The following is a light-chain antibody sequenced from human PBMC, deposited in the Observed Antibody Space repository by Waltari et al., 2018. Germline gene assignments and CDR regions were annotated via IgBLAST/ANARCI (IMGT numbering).Light chain of an antibody. Sequence: ENVLTQSPGALSLSPGERATLSCRASQTGGRSYLAWFQQKPGQAPMLLIYDASNRATGIPDRFSGSGSGTDFTLTISRLEPEDFAAYYCHQSASSPLTFGGGTKVEIK. CDR2: DAS. CDR3: HQSASSPLT. CDR1: QTGGRSY. V-gene: IGKV3-20*01. J-gene: IGKJ4*01.